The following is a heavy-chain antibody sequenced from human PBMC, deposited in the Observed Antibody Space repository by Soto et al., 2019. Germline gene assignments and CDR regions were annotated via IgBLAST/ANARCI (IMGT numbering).Heavy chain of an antibody. J-gene: IGHJ4*02. CDR2: FYWNDDK. Sequence: QITLTESGPTLVTPTQTLTLTCSFSGFSLTTSGVAVGWFRQPTGTAPEWLALFYWNDDKRYSPSLRSRLTVAWDSSKNQVVLTLANVDPVDSGTYYCAHLPTSTDDFYFDYCCQGTLVTVSS. CDR1: GFSLTTSGVA. CDR3: AHLPTSTDDFYFDY. D-gene: IGHD2-21*02. V-gene: IGHV2-5*01.